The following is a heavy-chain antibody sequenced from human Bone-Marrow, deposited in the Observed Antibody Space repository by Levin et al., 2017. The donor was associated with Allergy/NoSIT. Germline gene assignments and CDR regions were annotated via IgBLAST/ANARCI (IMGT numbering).Heavy chain of an antibody. Sequence: GESLKISCKASGYIFTNYFIHWVRQAPGQGLEWIGIINPSGGSTFYARKFQGRVTMARDTSTSAVYMELSSLRSEDMAVYYCTRSAGSASGGFDYWGQGTLVPVSS. CDR3: TRSAGSASGGFDY. V-gene: IGHV1-46*01. D-gene: IGHD6-19*01. J-gene: IGHJ4*02. CDR1: GYIFTNYF. CDR2: INPSGGST.